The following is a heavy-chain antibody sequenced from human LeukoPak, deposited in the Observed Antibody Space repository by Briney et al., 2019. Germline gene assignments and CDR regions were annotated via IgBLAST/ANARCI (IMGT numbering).Heavy chain of an antibody. V-gene: IGHV3-33*01. CDR1: GFTFRNHG. D-gene: IGHD6-19*01. Sequence: GGSLRLSCAASGFTFRNHGMHWIRQAPGKGLEWVAIIWYDGSNKYYAASVNGRFTISRDNSKNTLYLQMNSLRDDDTAVYYCARLDRAVAGFFDYWGQGTLVTVSS. J-gene: IGHJ4*02. CDR2: IWYDGSNK. CDR3: ARLDRAVAGFFDY.